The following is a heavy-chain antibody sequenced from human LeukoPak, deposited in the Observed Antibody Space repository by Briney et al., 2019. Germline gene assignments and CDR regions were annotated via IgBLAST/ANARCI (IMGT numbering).Heavy chain of an antibody. CDR3: ATLPDTIFGVVNDY. V-gene: IGHV1-24*01. J-gene: IGHJ4*02. D-gene: IGHD3-3*01. Sequence: ASVKVSCKVSGYTLTELSMHWVRQAPGKGLEWMGGFDPEDGETIYAQKFQGRVTMTEDTSTDTAYMELSSLRSEDTAVYYCATLPDTIFGVVNDYWGQGTLVTVSS. CDR2: FDPEDGET. CDR1: GYTLTELS.